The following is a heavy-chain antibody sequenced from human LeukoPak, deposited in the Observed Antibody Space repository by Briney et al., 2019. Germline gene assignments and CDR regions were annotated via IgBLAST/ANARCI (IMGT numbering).Heavy chain of an antibody. D-gene: IGHD2-2*02. V-gene: IGHV4-30-4*08. CDR2: IYYSGST. CDR1: GGSISSGDYY. Sequence: PSETLSLTCTVSGGSISSGDYYWSWIRQPPGKGPEWIGSIYYSGSTYYNPSLKSRVTISVDTSKNQFSLKLSSVTAADTAVYYCARTYCSSTSCYTFDYWGQGTLVTVSS. J-gene: IGHJ4*02. CDR3: ARTYCSSTSCYTFDY.